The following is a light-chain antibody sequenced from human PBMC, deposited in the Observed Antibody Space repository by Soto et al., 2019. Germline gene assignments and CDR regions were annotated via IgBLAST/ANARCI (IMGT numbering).Light chain of an antibody. J-gene: IGLJ2*01. CDR1: SSNIGAGYD. CDR3: PSYDSSLSAVV. CDR2: GNS. Sequence: QSVLTQPPSVSGAPGQRVTIYCTGSSSNIGAGYDVHWYQQLPGTAPKLLIYGNSNRPSGVPDRFSGSKSGTSASLAITGLQPEDEADYYCPSYDSSLSAVVFGGGTKLTVL. V-gene: IGLV1-40*01.